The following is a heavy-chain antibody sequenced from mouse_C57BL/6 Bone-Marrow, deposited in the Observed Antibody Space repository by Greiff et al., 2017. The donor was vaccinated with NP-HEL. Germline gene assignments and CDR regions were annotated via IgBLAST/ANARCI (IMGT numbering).Heavy chain of an antibody. Sequence: EVKLQESGPGLVKPSQSLSLTCSVTGYSITSGYYWNWIRQFPGNKLEWMGYISYDGSNNYNPSLKNRISITRDTSKNQFFLKLNSVTTEDTATYYCALYGSSLYAMDYWGQGTSVTVSS. D-gene: IGHD1-1*01. CDR2: ISYDGSN. CDR1: GYSITSGYY. J-gene: IGHJ4*01. V-gene: IGHV3-6*01. CDR3: ALYGSSLYAMDY.